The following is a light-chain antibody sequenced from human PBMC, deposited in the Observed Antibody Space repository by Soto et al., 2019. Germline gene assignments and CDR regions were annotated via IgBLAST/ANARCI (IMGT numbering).Light chain of an antibody. V-gene: IGLV2-23*02. CDR2: EVS. CDR1: SSDVGSYKL. Sequence: QSALTQPASVSGSPGQSITISCTGTSSDVGSYKLVSWYQQHPGKAPKLMIYEVSKRPSGVSNRFSGCKSGNTASLTISGLEAEDEADYYCCSYAGSSTLVFGGGTKLTVL. J-gene: IGLJ2*01. CDR3: CSYAGSSTLV.